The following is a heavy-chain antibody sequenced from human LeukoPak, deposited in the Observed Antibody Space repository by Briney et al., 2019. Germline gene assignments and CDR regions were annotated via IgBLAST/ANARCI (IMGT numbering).Heavy chain of an antibody. D-gene: IGHD3-22*01. V-gene: IGHV1-69*13. CDR2: IIPIFGTA. Sequence: SVKVSCKASGGTFSSYAISWVRQAPGQGLEWMGGIIPIFGTANYAQKFQGRVTITADESTSTAYMELSSLRSEDTAVYYCAREVPYDSSRYYQPFDYWGQGTLVTVSS. CDR1: GGTFSSYA. CDR3: AREVPYDSSRYYQPFDY. J-gene: IGHJ4*02.